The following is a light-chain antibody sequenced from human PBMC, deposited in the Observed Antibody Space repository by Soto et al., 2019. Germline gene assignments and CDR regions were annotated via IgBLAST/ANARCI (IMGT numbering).Light chain of an antibody. V-gene: IGKV1-39*01. CDR1: QSISSY. CDR2: AAS. CDR3: QQSYSTPFT. Sequence: IQMTQSPSSLSASVGDRVTITCRASQSISSYLNWYQQKPGKAPKLLIYAASTLQSGVPSRFSGSASGTDFTLTISSLQPEDFATYYCQQSYSTPFTFGPGTKVDIK. J-gene: IGKJ3*01.